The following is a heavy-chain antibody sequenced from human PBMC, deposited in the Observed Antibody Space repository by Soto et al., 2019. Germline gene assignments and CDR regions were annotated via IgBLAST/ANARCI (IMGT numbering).Heavy chain of an antibody. Sequence: QVQLQESGPGLVKPSETLSLTCTVSGGSISSYYWSWIRQPPGKGLEWIGYIYYSGSINYNPSLKSRVTISVDTSKNQFSLKLSSVTAADTDVYYCARVWGGAFDFWGQGTMVTVSS. CDR3: ARVWGGAFDF. J-gene: IGHJ3*01. V-gene: IGHV4-59*01. CDR1: GGSISSYY. D-gene: IGHD3-10*01. CDR2: IYYSGSI.